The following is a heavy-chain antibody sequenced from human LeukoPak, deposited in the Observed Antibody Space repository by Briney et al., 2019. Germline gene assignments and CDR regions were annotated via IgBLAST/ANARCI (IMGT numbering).Heavy chain of an antibody. CDR1: GGSISSGSYY. J-gene: IGHJ5*02. V-gene: IGHV4-61*02. D-gene: IGHD4-23*01. CDR3: AREGATVVTPDYNWFDP. Sequence: SETLSLTCTVSGGSISSGSYYWSWIRQPAGKGLEWIGRIYTSGSTNYNPSLKSRVTISVDTSKNQFSLKLSSVTAADTAVYYCAREGATVVTPDYNWFDPWGQGTLVTVSS. CDR2: IYTSGST.